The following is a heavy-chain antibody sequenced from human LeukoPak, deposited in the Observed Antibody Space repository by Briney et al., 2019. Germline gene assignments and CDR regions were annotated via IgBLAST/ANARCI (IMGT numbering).Heavy chain of an antibody. D-gene: IGHD6-19*01. CDR2: INPSGGST. CDR1: GGTFSSYA. V-gene: IGHV1-46*01. CDR3: ARQGTYSSAIGMGY. Sequence: GASVKVSCKASGGTFSSYAISWVRQAPGQGLEWMGVINPSGGSTSYAQKFQGRVTMTRDTSTRTVYMEVNSLRPEDTAVYYCARQGTYSSAIGMGYWGQGTLVTVSS. J-gene: IGHJ4*02.